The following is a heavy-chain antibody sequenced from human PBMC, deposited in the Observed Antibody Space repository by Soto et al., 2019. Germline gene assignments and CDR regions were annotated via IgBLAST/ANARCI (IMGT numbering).Heavy chain of an antibody. D-gene: IGHD3-9*01. CDR2: ISGSGGST. CDR1: GFTFSSYA. Sequence: EGSLRLSCAASGFTFSSYAMSWVRQAPGKGLEWVSAISGSGGSTYYADSVKGRFTISRDNSKNTLYLQMNSLRAEDTAVYYCANGDWLFFFDYWGQGTLVTVSS. CDR3: ANGDWLFFFDY. J-gene: IGHJ4*02. V-gene: IGHV3-23*01.